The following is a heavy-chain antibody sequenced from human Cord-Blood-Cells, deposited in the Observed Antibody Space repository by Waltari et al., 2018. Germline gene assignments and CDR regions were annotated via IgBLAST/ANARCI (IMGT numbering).Heavy chain of an antibody. CDR2: INPNSGGT. Sequence: QVQLVQTGAEVMKHGASVKAAYKSSGDTVIGSSIDWVRQAPGQGLEWMGWINPNSGGTNYAQKFQGRVTMTRDTSISTAYMELSRLRSDDTAVYYCARDPAAGGYWGQGTLVTVSS. D-gene: IGHD6-13*01. CDR1: GDTVIGSS. V-gene: IGHV1-2*02. J-gene: IGHJ4*02. CDR3: ARDPAAGGY.